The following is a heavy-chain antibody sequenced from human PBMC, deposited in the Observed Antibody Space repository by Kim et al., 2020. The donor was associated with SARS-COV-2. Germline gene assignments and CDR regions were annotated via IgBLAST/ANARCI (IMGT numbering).Heavy chain of an antibody. CDR1: GGTFSSYA. Sequence: SVKVSCKASGGTFSSYAISWVRQAPGQGLEWMGGIIPIFGTANYAQKFQGRVTITADESTSTAYMELSSLRSEDTAVYYCARAHPIAVADAFDIWGQGTMVTVSS. CDR3: ARAHPIAVADAFDI. J-gene: IGHJ3*02. CDR2: IIPIFGTA. V-gene: IGHV1-69*13. D-gene: IGHD6-19*01.